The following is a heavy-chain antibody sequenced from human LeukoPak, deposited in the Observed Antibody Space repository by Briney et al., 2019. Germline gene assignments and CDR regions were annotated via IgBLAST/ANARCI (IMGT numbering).Heavy chain of an antibody. Sequence: ASVKVSFKASGYTFTDNHMYWIRQAPGQGPECMGWINPNSGGTNYAQKFQGRITMTRDTSIRTAYMELSRLTSDDTAIYFCARELGRNAFAIWGQGTMVTVSP. CDR2: INPNSGGT. CDR3: ARELGRNAFAI. J-gene: IGHJ3*02. D-gene: IGHD7-27*01. CDR1: GYTFTDNH. V-gene: IGHV1-2*02.